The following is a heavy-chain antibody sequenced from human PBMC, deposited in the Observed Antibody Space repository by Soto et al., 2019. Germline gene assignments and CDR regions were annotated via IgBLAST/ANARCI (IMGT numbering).Heavy chain of an antibody. CDR2: IYSGGST. CDR3: ARDFVVPAAMSLDGYYYYGMDV. Sequence: GGSLRLSCAASGFTVGSNYMSWVRQAPGKGLEWVSVIYSGGSTYYADSVKGRFTISRDNSKNTLYLQMDSLRAEDTAVYYCARDFVVPAAMSLDGYYYYGMDVWGQGTTVTVSS. D-gene: IGHD2-2*01. CDR1: GFTVGSNY. V-gene: IGHV3-66*01. J-gene: IGHJ6*02.